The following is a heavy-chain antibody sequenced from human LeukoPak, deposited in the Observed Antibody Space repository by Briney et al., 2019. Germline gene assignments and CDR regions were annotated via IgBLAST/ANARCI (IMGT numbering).Heavy chain of an antibody. Sequence: GESLKISCKGSGYIFSSYWIGWVRQMPGKGLEWMGIIYPGDSDTIYSPSFQGQVTISAGKSISTAYLQWSSLKASDTAMYYCARMSGYSDGYDPDFDYWGQGTLVTVSS. CDR2: IYPGDSDT. CDR3: ARMSGYSDGYDPDFDY. J-gene: IGHJ4*02. V-gene: IGHV5-51*01. D-gene: IGHD5-18*01. CDR1: GYIFSSYW.